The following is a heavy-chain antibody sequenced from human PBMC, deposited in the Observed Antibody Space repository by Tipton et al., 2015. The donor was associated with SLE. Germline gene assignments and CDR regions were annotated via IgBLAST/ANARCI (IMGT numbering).Heavy chain of an antibody. CDR2: IYSGGST. CDR1: GFTFSSYA. J-gene: IGHJ4*02. D-gene: IGHD6-13*01. CDR3: ARVSAAAGLFDY. V-gene: IGHV3-53*01. Sequence: GSLRLSCAASGFTFSSYAMSWVRQAPGKGLEWVSVIYSGGSTYYADSVKGRFTISRDNSKNTLYLQMNSLRAEDTAVYYCARVSAAAGLFDYWGQGTLVTVSS.